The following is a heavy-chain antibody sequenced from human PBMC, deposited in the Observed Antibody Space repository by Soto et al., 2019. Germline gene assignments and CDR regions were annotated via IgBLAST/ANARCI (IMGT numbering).Heavy chain of an antibody. CDR1: GFTVSSNY. J-gene: IGHJ4*02. V-gene: IGHV3-53*01. Sequence: GGSLRLSCAASGFTVSSNYMSWVRQAPGKGLEWVSVIYSGGSTYYADSVKGRFTISRDNSKNTVYLQMNSLRAEDTAVYYCARNYFDSGGGFHSWGQGTLVTVSS. CDR3: ARNYFDSGGGFHS. CDR2: IYSGGST. D-gene: IGHD3-22*01.